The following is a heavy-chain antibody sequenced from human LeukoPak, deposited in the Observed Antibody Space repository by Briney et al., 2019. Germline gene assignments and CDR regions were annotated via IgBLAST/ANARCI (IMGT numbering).Heavy chain of an antibody. CDR1: GFTFSSYW. V-gene: IGHV3-23*01. D-gene: IGHD2/OR15-2a*01. J-gene: IGHJ4*02. Sequence: GGSLRLSCAASGFTFSSYWMHWVRQGPGKGLEWVSAISGSGGSTYYADSVKGRFTISRDNSKNTLYLQMNSLRAEDTAVYYCANSFQTYYFDYWGQGTLVTVSS. CDR3: ANSFQTYYFDY. CDR2: ISGSGGST.